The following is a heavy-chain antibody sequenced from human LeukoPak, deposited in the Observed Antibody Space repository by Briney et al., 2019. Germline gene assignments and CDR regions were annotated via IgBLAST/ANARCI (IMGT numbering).Heavy chain of an antibody. CDR2: ISSSGSTI. CDR3: ARELDDGDYVTFDY. D-gene: IGHD4-17*01. Sequence: PGGSLRLSCAASGFTFSDYYMSWIRQAPGKGLEWVSYISSSGSTIYYADSVKGRFTISRDNSKNTLYLQMGSLRAEDMAVYYCARELDDGDYVTFDYWGQGTLVTVSS. V-gene: IGHV3-11*04. J-gene: IGHJ4*02. CDR1: GFTFSDYY.